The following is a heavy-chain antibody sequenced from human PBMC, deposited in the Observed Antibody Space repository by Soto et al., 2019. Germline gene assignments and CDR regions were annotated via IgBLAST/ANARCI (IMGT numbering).Heavy chain of an antibody. Sequence: EVQLLESGGGLVQPGGSLRLSCAASGFTFSSYAMSWVRQAPGKGLEWVSAISGSGGSTYYADSVKGRFTISRDNYKNTLYLQMNSLRAEDTAVYYCAARFPYGDYGPVFDYWGQGTLVTVSS. CDR2: ISGSGGST. V-gene: IGHV3-23*01. D-gene: IGHD4-17*01. CDR1: GFTFSSYA. CDR3: AARFPYGDYGPVFDY. J-gene: IGHJ4*02.